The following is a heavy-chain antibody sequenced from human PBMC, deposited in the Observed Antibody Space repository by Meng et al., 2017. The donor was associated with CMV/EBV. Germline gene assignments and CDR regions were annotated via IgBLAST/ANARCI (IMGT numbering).Heavy chain of an antibody. V-gene: IGHV3-48*03. CDR3: ARGHDFDY. CDR2: ISSSGSTI. CDR1: GFTFSSYE. Sequence: GESLKISCAASGFTFSSYEMNWVRQAPGKGLEWVSYISSSGSTIYYADSVKGRFTISRDNAKSSLYLQLDSLTAEDTAVYYCARGHDFDYWGQGTLVTVSS. J-gene: IGHJ4*02.